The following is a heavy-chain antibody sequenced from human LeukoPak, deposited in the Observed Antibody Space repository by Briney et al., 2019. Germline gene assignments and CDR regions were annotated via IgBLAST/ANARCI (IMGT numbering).Heavy chain of an antibody. Sequence: SETLSLTCTVSGGPISSGTYYWSWIRQPAGKGLEWIGRVYTSGSTNYNPSLKRRVTISVDTSKNQFSLNLSSVTAADTAVYYCARDSISGDFDYWGQGTLVTVSS. D-gene: IGHD5-12*01. CDR1: GGPISSGTYY. CDR3: ARDSISGDFDY. V-gene: IGHV4-61*02. CDR2: VYTSGST. J-gene: IGHJ4*02.